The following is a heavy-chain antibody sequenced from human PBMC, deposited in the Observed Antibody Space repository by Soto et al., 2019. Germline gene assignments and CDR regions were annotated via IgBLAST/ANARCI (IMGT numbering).Heavy chain of an antibody. CDR1: GFTFSSYS. Sequence: EVQLVESGGGLVQPGGSLRLSCAASGFTFSSYSMNWVRQAPGKGLEWVSYISSSSSTIYYADSVKGRFTISRDNAKNSLYLQMNSLRDEDTAVYYCATTPRRYSSSWYSVLPYYFDYWGQGTLVTVSS. CDR2: ISSSSSTI. V-gene: IGHV3-48*02. J-gene: IGHJ4*02. CDR3: ATTPRRYSSSWYSVLPYYFDY. D-gene: IGHD6-13*01.